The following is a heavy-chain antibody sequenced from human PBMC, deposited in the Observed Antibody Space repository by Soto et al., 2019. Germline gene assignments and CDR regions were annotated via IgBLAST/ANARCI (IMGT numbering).Heavy chain of an antibody. V-gene: IGHV4-38-2*02. J-gene: IGHJ5*02. CDR1: GYSISSGYY. CDR2: IYHSGIT. Sequence: SETLSLTCAVSGYSISSGYYWGWIRQPPGKGLEWIGCIYHSGITYYNPSLKSRVTISVDTSKNQFSLKLSAVTAAATAGYYFARELTCRWELLGGPDPWGQGTLVTVSS. D-gene: IGHD1-26*01. CDR3: ARELTCRWELLGGPDP.